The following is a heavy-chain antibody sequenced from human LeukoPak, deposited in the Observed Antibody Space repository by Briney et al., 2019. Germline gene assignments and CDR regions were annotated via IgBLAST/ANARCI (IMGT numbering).Heavy chain of an antibody. CDR1: GFTFSSYE. D-gene: IGHD4-23*01. Sequence: GGSLRLSCAASGFTFSSYEMHWVRQVPGKGLEWVSYISSGGSTKYYADSVKGRFTISRDNAKNSLYLQMNSLRAEDTAVYYCARDTDYGGPFDYWGQGTLVTVSS. V-gene: IGHV3-48*03. CDR3: ARDTDYGGPFDY. CDR2: ISSGGSTK. J-gene: IGHJ4*02.